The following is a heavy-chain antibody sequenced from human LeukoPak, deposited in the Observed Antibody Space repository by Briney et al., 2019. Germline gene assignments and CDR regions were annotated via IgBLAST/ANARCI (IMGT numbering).Heavy chain of an antibody. CDR3: ATRRSGSHPYY. V-gene: IGHV4-34*01. D-gene: IGHD1-26*01. Sequence: SETLSLTCAVYGGSFSGYYWSWIRQPPGKGLEWIGEINHSGSTHYNPSLKSRVSMSVDTSKNQFSLRLSAVTATDTAVYYCATRRSGSHPYYWGQGTLVTVSS. CDR2: INHSGST. CDR1: GGSFSGYY. J-gene: IGHJ4*02.